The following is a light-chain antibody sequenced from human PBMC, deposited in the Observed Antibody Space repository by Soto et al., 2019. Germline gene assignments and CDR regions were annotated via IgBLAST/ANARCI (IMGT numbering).Light chain of an antibody. CDR1: QSVSSN. CDR3: QHCNNWPIT. J-gene: IGKJ5*01. V-gene: IGKV3-15*01. Sequence: EIVMTQSPATLSVSPGERATLSCRASQSVSSNLAWYQQKPGQAPRLLIYGASTRATGFPARFSGSGSGTEFTLTISSLQSEDFAVYYCQHCNNWPITFGQGTRLEIK. CDR2: GAS.